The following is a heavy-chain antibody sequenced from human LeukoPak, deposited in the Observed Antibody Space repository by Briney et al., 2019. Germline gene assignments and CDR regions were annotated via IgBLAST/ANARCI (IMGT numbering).Heavy chain of an antibody. D-gene: IGHD3-10*01. CDR3: ARGDYYGSGSLYYYYGMDV. CDR2: IYYSGST. J-gene: IGHJ6*02. Sequence: SETLSLTCTVSGGSISSGGYYWSWIRQHPGKGPEWIGYIYYSGSTYYNPPLKSRVTISVDTSKNQFSLKLSSVTAADTAVYYCARGDYYGSGSLYYYYGMDVWGQGTTVTVSS. V-gene: IGHV4-31*03. CDR1: GGSISSGGYY.